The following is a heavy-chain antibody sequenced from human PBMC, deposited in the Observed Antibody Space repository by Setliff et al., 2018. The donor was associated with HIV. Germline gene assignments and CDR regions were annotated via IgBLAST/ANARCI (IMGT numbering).Heavy chain of an antibody. CDR2: ISWDGGNT. V-gene: IGHV3-43*01. CDR3: ARIGNLWSGYYPYYYYYYMDV. J-gene: IGHJ6*03. D-gene: IGHD3-3*01. CDR1: GFTFDDYT. Sequence: SLRLSCAASGFTFDDYTMHWVRQAPGKGLEWVSIISWDGGNTYYADSVKGRFTISRDNSKNSLYLQMNSLRAEDTAVYYCARIGNLWSGYYPYYYYYYMDVWGKGTTVTVSS.